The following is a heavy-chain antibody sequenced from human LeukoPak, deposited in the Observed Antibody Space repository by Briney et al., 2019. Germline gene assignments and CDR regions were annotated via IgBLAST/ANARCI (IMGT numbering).Heavy chain of an antibody. CDR3: TRGSSGRRDY. CDR2: MNPNSGNT. CDR1: GYTFTTCD. Sequence: ASVKVSCKASGYTFTTCDINWVRQAPGQGLEWMGWMNPNSGNTGYAQSFQGRVTMTRDTSISTAYMELSNLRSEDTAIYYCTRGSSGRRDYWGQGTLVTVSS. D-gene: IGHD6-19*01. J-gene: IGHJ4*02. V-gene: IGHV1-8*01.